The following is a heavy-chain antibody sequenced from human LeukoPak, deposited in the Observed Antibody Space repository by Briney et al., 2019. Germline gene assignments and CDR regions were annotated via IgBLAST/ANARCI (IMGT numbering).Heavy chain of an antibody. CDR1: GDSISSSNYH. CDR3: ARRRGGYPFDY. CDR2: IYYSGST. V-gene: IGHV4-39*01. J-gene: IGHJ4*02. Sequence: SETLSLTCTVSGDSISSSNYHWGWIRQPPGKGLEWIGSIYYSGSTYYNPSLKSRVTISVDTSKNQFSLKLSSVTAADTAVYYCARRRGGYPFDYWGQGTLVTVSS. D-gene: IGHD2-15*01.